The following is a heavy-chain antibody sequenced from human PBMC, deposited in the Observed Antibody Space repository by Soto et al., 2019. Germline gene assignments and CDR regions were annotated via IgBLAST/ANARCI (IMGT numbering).Heavy chain of an antibody. V-gene: IGHV1-2*04. Sequence: ASVKVSCKASGYTFTGYYVRWVRQAPGQGLEWMGWINPNSGGTNYAQKFQGWVTMTRDTSISAAYMELSRLRSDDTAVYYCARDQSYYDSSGYYSSPWYYYGMDVWGQGTTVTVSS. D-gene: IGHD3-22*01. J-gene: IGHJ6*02. CDR3: ARDQSYYDSSGYYSSPWYYYGMDV. CDR2: INPNSGGT. CDR1: GYTFTGYY.